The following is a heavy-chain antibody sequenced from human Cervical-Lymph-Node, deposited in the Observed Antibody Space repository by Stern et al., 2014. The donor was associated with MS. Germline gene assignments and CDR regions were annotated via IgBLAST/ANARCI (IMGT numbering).Heavy chain of an antibody. CDR1: GYTFTSYW. J-gene: IGHJ4*02. V-gene: IGHV5-51*01. CDR2: IFPGGSDI. Sequence: EVQLVESGPEVKRPGESLKISCQASGYTFTSYWIGGVRQMPGKGREWIAIIFPGGSDIRYSPSFQGQVPISADKSSSTAYLQWNNLKASDTAIYYCARQRYFDYWGQGTLVTVSS. CDR3: ARQRYFDY.